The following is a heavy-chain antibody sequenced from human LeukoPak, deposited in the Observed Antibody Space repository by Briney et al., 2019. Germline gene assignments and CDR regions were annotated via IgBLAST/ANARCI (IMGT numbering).Heavy chain of an antibody. D-gene: IGHD4-11*01. CDR2: IIPIFGTA. J-gene: IGHJ6*03. CDR1: GGTFSSYA. V-gene: IGHV1-69*13. CDR3: ARVPTVTTDCYYYMDV. Sequence: SVKVSCKASGGTFSSYAISWVRQAPGQGLEWMGGIIPIFGTANYAQKFQGRVTITADESTSTAYMELSSLRSEDTAVYYCARVPTVTTDCYYYMDVWGKGTTVTVSS.